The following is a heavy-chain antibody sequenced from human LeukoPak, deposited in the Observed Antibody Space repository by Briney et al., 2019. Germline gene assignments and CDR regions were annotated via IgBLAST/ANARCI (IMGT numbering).Heavy chain of an antibody. CDR2: ISGDTGST. CDR1: GFTFSGYA. D-gene: IGHD6-19*01. V-gene: IGHV3-23*01. CDR3: ARDLAGYSSGWYVY. Sequence: GGSLRLSCAASGFTFSGYAMSWLRQAPGKGLEFVSAISGDTGSTFYADSVKGRFTVSRDNSQNTLYLQMNSLRAEDTAVYYCARDLAGYSSGWYVYWGQGTLVTVSS. J-gene: IGHJ4*02.